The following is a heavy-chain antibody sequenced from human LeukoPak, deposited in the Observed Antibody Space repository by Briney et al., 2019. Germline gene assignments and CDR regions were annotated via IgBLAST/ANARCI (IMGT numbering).Heavy chain of an antibody. CDR3: ARGYYPPEY. Sequence: PGGSLRLSCAASGFTFSTYWMNWVRQAPGKGLEWVANIKQDGTEKYYVDSVKSRFTISRDNANNSLYLQMNSLRAEDTAVYYCARGYYPPEYWGPGTLVTVSS. CDR2: IKQDGTEK. D-gene: IGHD1-26*01. V-gene: IGHV3-7*05. CDR1: GFTFSTYW. J-gene: IGHJ4*02.